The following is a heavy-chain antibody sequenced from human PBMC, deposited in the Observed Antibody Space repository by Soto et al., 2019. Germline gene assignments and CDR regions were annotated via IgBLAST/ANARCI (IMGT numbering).Heavy chain of an antibody. CDR1: GYTFTGYY. CDR3: VRVRSSGWNGGFDY. V-gene: IGHV1-2*04. J-gene: IGHJ4*02. CDR2: INPNSGGT. Sequence: ASVKVSCKASGYTFTGYYMHWVRQAPGQGLEWMGWINPNSGGTNYAQKFQGWVTMTRDTSISTAYMELSRLRSDDTAVYYCVRVRSSGWNGGFDYWGQGTLVTVAS. D-gene: IGHD6-19*01.